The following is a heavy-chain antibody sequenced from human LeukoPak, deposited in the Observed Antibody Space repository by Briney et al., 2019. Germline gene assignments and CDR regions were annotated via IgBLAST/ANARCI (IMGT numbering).Heavy chain of an antibody. CDR1: GGSISSSSYY. V-gene: IGHV4-39*01. CDR2: IYYSGST. CDR3: ARRSGYHNYFDY. J-gene: IGHJ4*02. D-gene: IGHD5-12*01. Sequence: SETLSLTFTVSGGSISSSSYYWGWIRQPPGKGLEWIGSIYYSGSTYYNPSLKSRVTISVDTSKNQFSLKLSSVTAADTAVYYCARRSGYHNYFDYWGQGTLVTVSS.